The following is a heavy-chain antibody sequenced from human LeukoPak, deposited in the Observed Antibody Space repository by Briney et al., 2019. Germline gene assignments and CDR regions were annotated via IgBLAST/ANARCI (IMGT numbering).Heavy chain of an antibody. CDR2: IYYSGST. J-gene: IGHJ5*02. Sequence: SETLSLTCTVSGGSISSSSYYWGWIRQPPGKGLEWIGSIYYSGSTYYNPSLKSRVTISVDTSKSQFSLKLSSVTAADTAVYYCARDSALMVYARSWLDPWGQGTLVTVSS. D-gene: IGHD2-8*01. CDR3: ARDSALMVYARSWLDP. V-gene: IGHV4-39*07. CDR1: GGSISSSSYY.